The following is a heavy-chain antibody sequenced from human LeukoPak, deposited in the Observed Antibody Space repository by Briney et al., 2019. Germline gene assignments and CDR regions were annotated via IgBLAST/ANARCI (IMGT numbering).Heavy chain of an antibody. D-gene: IGHD1-26*01. CDR3: ARRITIVGAKGSFDI. Sequence: PSETLSLTCAVYGGSFSSYYWSWIRQPPGKGLEWIGEINHSGSTNYNPSLKSRVTIAVDTSKNQFSLKLTSVTAADTAIYYCARRITIVGAKGSFDIWGQGTMVTVSS. V-gene: IGHV4-34*01. CDR2: INHSGST. CDR1: GGSFSSYY. J-gene: IGHJ3*02.